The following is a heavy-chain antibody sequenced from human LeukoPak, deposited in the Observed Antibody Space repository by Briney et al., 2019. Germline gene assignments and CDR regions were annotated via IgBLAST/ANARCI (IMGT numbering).Heavy chain of an antibody. V-gene: IGHV3-49*04. CDR3: TRGYCSSTSCQMNRPRNDAFDI. CDR1: GFTFGDYA. J-gene: IGHJ3*02. Sequence: GGSLRLSCIGSGFTFGDYAMSWVRQAPGKGLEWVGFIRSKPYGGTTEYAASVKGRFTISRDDSKSSAYLQMNSLKTEDTAAYYCTRGYCSSTSCQMNRPRNDAFDIWGQGTMVTVSS. D-gene: IGHD2-2*01. CDR2: IRSKPYGGTT.